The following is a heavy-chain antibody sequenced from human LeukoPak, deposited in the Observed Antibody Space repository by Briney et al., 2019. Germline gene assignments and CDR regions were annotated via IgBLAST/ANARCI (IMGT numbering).Heavy chain of an antibody. CDR1: GYRFTGYY. J-gene: IGHJ4*02. CDR3: AKDPDPDYGETSYYFDY. V-gene: IGHV1-2*02. D-gene: IGHD4-17*01. Sequence: ASVKVSCKTSGYRFTGYYMHWVRQAPGQGLEWMGWINPKSGDPIYVQKFQGRVTLTRDTSIDTVYLELSSLKSDDTAVYYCAKDPDPDYGETSYYFDYWGPGTLVTVSS. CDR2: INPKSGDP.